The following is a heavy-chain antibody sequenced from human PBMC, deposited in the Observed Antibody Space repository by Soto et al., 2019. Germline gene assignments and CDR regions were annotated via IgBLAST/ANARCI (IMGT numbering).Heavy chain of an antibody. V-gene: IGHV4-59*01. CDR1: GSPFSGYY. CDR3: ARLMGITIFGVVSDYYYMDV. D-gene: IGHD3-3*01. CDR2: IYYSGST. J-gene: IGHJ6*03. Sequence: PADTLDLTCALFGSPFSGYYWIWIRQPPGKGLEWIGYIYYSGSTNHNPSLKSRVTISVDTSKNQFSLKLSSVTAADTAVYYCARLMGITIFGVVSDYYYMDVWGKGTTVTVSS.